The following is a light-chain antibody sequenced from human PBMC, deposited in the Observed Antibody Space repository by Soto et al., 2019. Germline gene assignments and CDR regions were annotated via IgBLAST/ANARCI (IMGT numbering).Light chain of an antibody. CDR2: QAS. CDR1: QSVSCW. Sequence: DIQMTQSPSTLSASVGDRVAITCRASQSVSCWLAWYQQKPGKVPKLLIYQASTFEDGVPSRFSGSGSGTEFTLTISSLQPDDSETYYCQHYNDYSYTFGPGTNLEIK. V-gene: IGKV1-5*03. CDR3: QHYNDYSYT. J-gene: IGKJ2*01.